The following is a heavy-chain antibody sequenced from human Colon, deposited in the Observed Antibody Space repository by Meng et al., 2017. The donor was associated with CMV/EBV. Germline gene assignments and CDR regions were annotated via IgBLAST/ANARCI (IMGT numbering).Heavy chain of an antibody. Sequence: EWAPGLVTPSEPLPPTCTDSGASINIHYWNWIRQPAGKGLEWIGRIYSDGTTNYNPSLRSRVSMSVDTSKNQFSLKLTSATAADTAVYYCARDWGYCSGDTCHSHFDYWGQGTLVTVSS. CDR3: ARDWGYCSGDTCHSHFDY. V-gene: IGHV4-4*07. D-gene: IGHD2-15*01. J-gene: IGHJ4*02. CDR2: IYSDGTT. CDR1: GASINIHY.